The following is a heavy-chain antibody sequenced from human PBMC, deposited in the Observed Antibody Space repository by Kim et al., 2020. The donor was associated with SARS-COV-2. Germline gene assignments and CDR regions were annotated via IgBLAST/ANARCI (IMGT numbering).Heavy chain of an antibody. J-gene: IGHJ5*02. CDR1: GGSFSGYY. Sequence: SETLSLTCAVYGGSFSGYYWSWIRQPPGKGLEWIGEINHSGSTNYNPSLKSRVTISVDTSKNQFSLKLSSVTAADTAVYYCARGGTTIVVVPAGENFNWFDTWGQGTLVTVSS. CDR3: ARGGTTIVVVPAGENFNWFDT. D-gene: IGHD2-2*01. CDR2: INHSGST. V-gene: IGHV4-34*01.